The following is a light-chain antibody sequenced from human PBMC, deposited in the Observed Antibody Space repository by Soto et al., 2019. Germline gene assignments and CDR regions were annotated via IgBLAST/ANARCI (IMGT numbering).Light chain of an antibody. CDR2: DDN. V-gene: IGLV1-51*01. CDR1: SSNIGANS. CDR3: GSWDSSLSAYV. Sequence: QSVMTQPPSVSAAPGQRVPISCSGSSSNIGANSVSWYQQLPGTAPKLLIYDDNKRPSGIPDRFSGSKSGTSATLGITGFQTGDEADYYCGSWDSSLSAYVFGTGTKLTVL. J-gene: IGLJ1*01.